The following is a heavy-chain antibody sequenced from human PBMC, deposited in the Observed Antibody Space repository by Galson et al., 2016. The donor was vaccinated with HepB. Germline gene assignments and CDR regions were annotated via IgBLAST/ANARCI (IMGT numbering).Heavy chain of an antibody. CDR3: ARKLRGSGYDY. D-gene: IGHD5-12*01. CDR1: GFSFNSHA. J-gene: IGHJ4*02. Sequence: SLRLSCAASGFSFNSHAMSWVRQAPGKGLEWVSYISDSGRSTHYIDSVEGRYTISRDNAKNTLDLQMNSLRADDTAVYYCARKLRGSGYDYWGQGTLVTVSS. CDR2: ISDSGRST. V-gene: IGHV3-48*03.